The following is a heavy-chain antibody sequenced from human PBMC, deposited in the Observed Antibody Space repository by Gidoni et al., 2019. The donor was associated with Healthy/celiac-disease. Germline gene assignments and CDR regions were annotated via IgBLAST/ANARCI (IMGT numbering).Heavy chain of an antibody. J-gene: IGHJ6*02. D-gene: IGHD2-15*01. CDR3: ARDGYCSGGSCYSYYYYYYGMDV. Sequence: QVQLVQSGAEVKKPGSSVKVSCKASGGTFSSYAISWVRQAPGQGLEWMGGIIPIFGTANYAQKFQGRVTITADESTSTAYMELSSLRSEDTAVYYCARDGYCSGGSCYSYYYYYYGMDVWGQGTTVTVSS. CDR1: GGTFSSYA. CDR2: IIPIFGTA. V-gene: IGHV1-69*01.